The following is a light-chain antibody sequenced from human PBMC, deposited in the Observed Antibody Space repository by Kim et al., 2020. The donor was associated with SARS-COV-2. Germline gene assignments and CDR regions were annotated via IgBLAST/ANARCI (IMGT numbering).Light chain of an antibody. CDR3: QQRSRWPRT. V-gene: IGKV3-11*01. J-gene: IGKJ2*01. CDR2: EAS. Sequence: LSPGERAIPPCRASQSVSSHLVWYQQKPGQAPRLLIYEASTRATGIPPRFSGSGSGTDFTLTISSLEAEDFAVYHCQQRSRWPRTFGQGTKLEI. CDR1: QSVSSH.